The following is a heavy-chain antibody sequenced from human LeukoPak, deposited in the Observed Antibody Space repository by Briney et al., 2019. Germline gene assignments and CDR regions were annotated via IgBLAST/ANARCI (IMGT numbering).Heavy chain of an antibody. D-gene: IGHD3-22*01. CDR1: GYTFTSYS. CDR2: ISAYNGNT. Sequence: GASVKVSCKASGYTFTSYSISWVRQAPGQGLEWMGWISAYNGNTNYAQKLQGRVTMTTDTSTSTAYMELRSLRSDDTAVYYCARFTYYYDSSGYFLDYWGQGTLVTVSS. CDR3: ARFTYYYDSSGYFLDY. V-gene: IGHV1-18*01. J-gene: IGHJ4*02.